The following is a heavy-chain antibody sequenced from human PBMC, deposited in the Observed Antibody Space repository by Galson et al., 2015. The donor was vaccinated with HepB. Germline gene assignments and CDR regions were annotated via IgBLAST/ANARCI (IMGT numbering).Heavy chain of an antibody. Sequence: QSGAEVKKPGESLKISCKGSGYSFTSYWIGWVRQMPGKGLEWMGIIYPGDSDTRYSPSFQGQVTISADKSISTAYLQWSSLKASDTAMYYCASGPRWLQSPHAFDIWGQGTMVTVSS. CDR3: ASGPRWLQSPHAFDI. CDR1: GYSFTSYW. D-gene: IGHD5-24*01. J-gene: IGHJ3*02. V-gene: IGHV5-51*01. CDR2: IYPGDSDT.